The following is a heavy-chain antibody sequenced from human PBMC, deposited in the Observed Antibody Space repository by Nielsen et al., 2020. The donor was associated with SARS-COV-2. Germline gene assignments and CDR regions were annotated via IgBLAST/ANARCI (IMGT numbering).Heavy chain of an antibody. CDR3: ARGGRYCSSTSCYHNWFDP. CDR1: GFTFSSYW. D-gene: IGHD2-2*01. J-gene: IGHJ5*02. Sequence: GGSLRLSCAASGFTFSSYWMSWVRQAPGQGLEWVANIKQDGSEKYYVDSVKGRFTISRDNAKNSLYLQMNSLRAEDTAVYYCARGGRYCSSTSCYHNWFDPWGQGTLVTVSS. CDR2: IKQDGSEK. V-gene: IGHV3-7*03.